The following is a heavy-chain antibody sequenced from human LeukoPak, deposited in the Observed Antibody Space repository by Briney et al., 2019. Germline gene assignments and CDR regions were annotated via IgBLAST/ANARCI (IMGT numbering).Heavy chain of an antibody. CDR2: IIPIFGTA. Sequence: SVKVSCKASGGTFSSYAISWVRQAPGQGLGWMGGIIPIFGTANYAQKFQGRVTITADESTSTAYMELSSLRSEDTAVYYCARDDYDYVWGSYRETYYSDYWGQGTLVTVSS. D-gene: IGHD3-16*02. V-gene: IGHV1-69*13. CDR3: ARDDYDYVWGSYRETYYSDY. CDR1: GGTFSSYA. J-gene: IGHJ4*02.